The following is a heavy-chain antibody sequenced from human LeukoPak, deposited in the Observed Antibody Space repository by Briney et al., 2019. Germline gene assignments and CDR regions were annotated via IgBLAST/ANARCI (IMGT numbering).Heavy chain of an antibody. CDR2: IKQDGSEK. D-gene: IGHD6-13*01. V-gene: IGHV3-7*05. CDR1: GFTFSSYW. Sequence: PGGSLRLSCAASGFTFSSYWMSWVRQAPGKGLEWVANIKQDGSEKVYLDSVKGRFTISRDNAQTSLYLHMNSLRAEDTAVYYCARDPYSSSWSYGMDVWGQGTTVTVSS. CDR3: ARDPYSSSWSYGMDV. J-gene: IGHJ6*02.